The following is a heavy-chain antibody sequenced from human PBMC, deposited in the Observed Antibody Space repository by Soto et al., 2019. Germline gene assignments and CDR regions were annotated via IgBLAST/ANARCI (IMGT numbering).Heavy chain of an antibody. V-gene: IGHV1-3*01. CDR2: INAGNGNT. CDR3: ARVFYDSSAISPDDAFDI. D-gene: IGHD3-22*01. CDR1: GYTFTSYA. Sequence: ASVKVSCKASGYTFTSYAIHWVRQAPGQRLEWMGWINAGNGNTKYSQKFQGRVTITRDTSASTAYMELSSLRSEDTAVYYCARVFYDSSAISPDDAFDIWGQGTMVTV. J-gene: IGHJ3*02.